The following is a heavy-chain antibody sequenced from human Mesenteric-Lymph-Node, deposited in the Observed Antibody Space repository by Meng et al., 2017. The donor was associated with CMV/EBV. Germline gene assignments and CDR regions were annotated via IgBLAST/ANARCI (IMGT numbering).Heavy chain of an antibody. J-gene: IGHJ5*02. V-gene: IGHV4-34*13. CDR1: GYS. Sequence: GYSWTWIRQPPGKGLEWIGEVNHSGTTNYNASLKSRVTISVDTSSNQFSLRLSSLTAADTAMYYCARGSFYFYDASGSYHRIWLDPWGQGTLVTVSS. CDR2: VNHSGTT. D-gene: IGHD3-22*01. CDR3: ARGSFYFYDASGSYHRIWLDP.